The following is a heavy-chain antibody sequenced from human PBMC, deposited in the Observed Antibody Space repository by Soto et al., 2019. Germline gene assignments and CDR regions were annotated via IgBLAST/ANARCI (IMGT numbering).Heavy chain of an antibody. Sequence: EVQLLDSGGGLVQPGGSLRLSCAASGFSFSAYAMSWVRQAPGKGLEWVSSISGRGDTIYYADSVKGRFTISRDNSKNALYLQMSTLRADDTAVYFCAKVQIAVAANGYGFDYWGQGTQVTVSS. J-gene: IGHJ4*02. CDR3: AKVQIAVAANGYGFDY. D-gene: IGHD6-19*01. V-gene: IGHV3-23*01. CDR2: ISGRGDTI. CDR1: GFSFSAYA.